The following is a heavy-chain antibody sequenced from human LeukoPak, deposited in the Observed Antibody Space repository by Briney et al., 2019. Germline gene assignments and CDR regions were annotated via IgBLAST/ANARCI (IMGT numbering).Heavy chain of an antibody. J-gene: IGHJ4*02. CDR1: GFIFSSYG. V-gene: IGHV3-23*01. D-gene: IGHD3-10*01. CDR2: ISSSGGST. CDR3: AKDAYGSGSYEDY. Sequence: GGSLRLSCAASGFIFSSYGMSWVRQAPGKGLEWVSTISSSGGSTYCADSVKGRFTISRDNSKNTLFLQMSSLRAEDTAVYYCAKDAYGSGSYEDYWGQGTLVTVSS.